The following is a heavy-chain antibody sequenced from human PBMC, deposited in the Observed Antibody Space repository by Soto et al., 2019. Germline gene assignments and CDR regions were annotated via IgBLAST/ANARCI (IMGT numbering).Heavy chain of an antibody. CDR3: ARDSYGSVPGGNWFDP. CDR1: GYTFTGYY. CDR2: INPNSGGT. J-gene: IGHJ5*02. V-gene: IGHV1-2*04. D-gene: IGHD3-10*01. Sequence: QVPLVQSGAEVKKPGASVKVSCKASGYTFTGYYMHWVRQAPGQGLEWMGWINPNSGGTNYAQKFQGWATMTRDTSISTAYMELSRLRSDDTAVYYCARDSYGSVPGGNWFDPWGQGTLVTVSS.